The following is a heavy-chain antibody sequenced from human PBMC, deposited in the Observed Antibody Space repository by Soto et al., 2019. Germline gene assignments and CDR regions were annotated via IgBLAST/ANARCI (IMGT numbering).Heavy chain of an antibody. J-gene: IGHJ5*02. CDR2: IKQDGSEK. CDR1: GFTFSSYW. V-gene: IGHV3-7*01. Sequence: GSLRLSFAASGFTFSSYWMSWVRQAPGKGLEWVANIKQDGSEKYYVDSVKGRFTISRDNAKNSLYLQMNSLRAEETALYYCARDLLRRPHWCDPWGQGPRVTISS. D-gene: IGHD1-1*01. CDR3: ARDLLRRPHWCDP.